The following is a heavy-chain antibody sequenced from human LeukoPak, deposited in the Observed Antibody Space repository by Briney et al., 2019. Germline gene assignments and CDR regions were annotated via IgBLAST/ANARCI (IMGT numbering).Heavy chain of an antibody. CDR3: ARVYPYDSSGYYYRNWFDP. CDR1: GYTFTSYD. CDR2: MSPNSGNT. V-gene: IGHV1-8*01. Sequence: EASVKVSCKASGYTFTSYDINWVRQATGQGLEWMGWMSPNSGNTGYAQKFQGRVTMTRNTSISTAYMELSSLRSEDTAVYYCARVYPYDSSGYYYRNWFDPWGQGTLVTVSS. D-gene: IGHD3-22*01. J-gene: IGHJ5*02.